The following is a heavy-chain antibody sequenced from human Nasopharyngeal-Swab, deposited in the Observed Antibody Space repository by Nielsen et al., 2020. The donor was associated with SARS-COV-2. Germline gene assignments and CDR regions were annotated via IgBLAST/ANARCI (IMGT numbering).Heavy chain of an antibody. V-gene: IGHV3-11*04. CDR3: ARDVDGILNWFDP. Sequence: RQAPGKGLEWVSYISSSGSTIYYADSVKGRFTISRDNAKNSPYLQMNSLRAEDTAVYYCARDVDGILNWFDPWGQGTLVTVSS. J-gene: IGHJ5*02. CDR2: ISSSGSTI. D-gene: IGHD5-12*01.